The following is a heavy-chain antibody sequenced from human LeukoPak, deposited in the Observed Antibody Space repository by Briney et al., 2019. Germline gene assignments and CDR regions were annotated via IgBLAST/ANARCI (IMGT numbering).Heavy chain of an antibody. Sequence: ASVKVSCKASGYTFTYYGINWVRQAPGQGLEWMGWINTNNGNTTYAQRLQGRVTMTTDTSTTTAYMELRSLRSDDTAVYYCARDPLYSSNWYVVPDYWGQGTLVTVPS. CDR2: INTNNGNT. V-gene: IGHV1-18*04. CDR3: ARDPLYSSNWYVVPDY. J-gene: IGHJ4*02. CDR1: GYTFTYYG. D-gene: IGHD6-13*01.